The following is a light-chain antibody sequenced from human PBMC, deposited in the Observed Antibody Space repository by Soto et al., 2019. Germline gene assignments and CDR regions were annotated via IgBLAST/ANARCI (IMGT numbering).Light chain of an antibody. CDR1: QSVTSSY. CDR3: QHYNNKRPLLT. V-gene: IGKV3-20*01. CDR2: GAS. J-gene: IGKJ4*01. Sequence: EIVLTQSPGTLSLSSGARAPLSCRARQSVTSSYLAWYQQKPGQAPRLLIYGASTRATAIPDRFSGSGSGTEFTLTISSLQSEDFAVYYCQHYNNKRPLLTFGGGTKVDIK.